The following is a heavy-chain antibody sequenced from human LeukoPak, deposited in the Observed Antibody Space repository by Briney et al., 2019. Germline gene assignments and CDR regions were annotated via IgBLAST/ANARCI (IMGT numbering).Heavy chain of an antibody. Sequence: GGSLRLSCAASGFTVSSNYISWVRQAPGKGLEWVSSISSSSSYIYYADSVKGRFTISRDNAKNSLYLQMNSLRAEDTAVYYCARDYVLLTFDPWGQGTLVTVSS. CDR3: ARDYVLLTFDP. D-gene: IGHD3-10*01. CDR2: ISSSSSYI. V-gene: IGHV3-21*01. CDR1: GFTVSSNY. J-gene: IGHJ5*02.